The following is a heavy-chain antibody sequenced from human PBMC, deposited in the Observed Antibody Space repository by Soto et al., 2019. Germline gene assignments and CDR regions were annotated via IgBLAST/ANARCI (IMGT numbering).Heavy chain of an antibody. CDR1: GFTFSDYY. V-gene: IGHV3-11*01. CDR2: ISSSGSTI. CDR3: ARDHELRYFDWPHMTYYMDV. J-gene: IGHJ6*03. Sequence: WGSLRLSCAASGFTFSDYYMSWIRQAPGKGLEWVSYISSSGSTIYYADSVKGRFTISRDNAKNSLYLQMNSLRAEDTAVYYCARDHELRYFDWPHMTYYMDVWGKGTTVTVSS. D-gene: IGHD3-9*01.